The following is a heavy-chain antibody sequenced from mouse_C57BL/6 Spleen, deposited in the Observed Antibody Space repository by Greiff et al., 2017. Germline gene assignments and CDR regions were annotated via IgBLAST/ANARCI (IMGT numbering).Heavy chain of an antibody. J-gene: IGHJ1*03. D-gene: IGHD2-5*01. V-gene: IGHV1-55*01. CDR2: IYPGSGST. CDR3: AREGIYYSNFYWYFDV. Sequence: QVQLQQPGAELVKPGASVKMSCKASGYTFTSYWITWVKQRPGQGLEWIGDIYPGSGSTNYNEKFKSKATLTVDTSSSTAYMQLSSLTSEDSAVYYCAREGIYYSNFYWYFDVWGTGTTVTVSA. CDR1: GYTFTSYW.